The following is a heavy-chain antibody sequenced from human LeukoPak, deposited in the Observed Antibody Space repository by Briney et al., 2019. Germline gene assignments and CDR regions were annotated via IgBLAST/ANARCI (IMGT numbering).Heavy chain of an antibody. V-gene: IGHV3-23*01. CDR1: GFTFSSYA. CDR3: AKGQFCRCGRFPNGGGVY. CDR2: ISGSGGST. J-gene: IGHJ4*02. Sequence: PGGSLRLSCAASGFTFSSYAMSWVRQAPGKGLEWVSAISGSGGSTYYADSVKGRFTISRDNSKNTLYLQMNSLRAEDTAVYYCAKGQFCRCGRFPNGGGVYWGQGTLVTVSS. D-gene: IGHD2-15*01.